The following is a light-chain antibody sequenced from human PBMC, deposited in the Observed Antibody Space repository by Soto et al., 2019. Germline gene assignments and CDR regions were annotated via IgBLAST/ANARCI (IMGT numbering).Light chain of an antibody. J-gene: IGLJ1*01. V-gene: IGLV2-8*01. CDR1: SSDGGGYDY. CDR2: EVT. CDR3: CSYGGSSNVI. Sequence: QSALTQPPSASGSPGQSVTISCTGTSSDGGGYDYVSWYQQQSGKAPKLIIYEVTNRPSGVPDRFSVYKSGNTASLTVSGLQAEDEADYYCCSYGGSSNVIFGAGTKVTVL.